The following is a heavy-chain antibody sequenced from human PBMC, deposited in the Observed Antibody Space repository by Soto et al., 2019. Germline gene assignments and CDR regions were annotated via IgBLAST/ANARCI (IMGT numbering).Heavy chain of an antibody. D-gene: IGHD3-22*01. Sequence: ASVKVSCKASGYTFTSYYMHWVRQAPGQGLEWMGIINPSGGSTSYAQKFQGRVTMTRDTSTSTVYMELSSLRSEDTAVYYCARDQATYYDSSDDWFDPWGQGTLVTVSS. CDR3: ARDQATYYDSSDDWFDP. CDR1: GYTFTSYY. V-gene: IGHV1-46*01. CDR2: INPSGGST. J-gene: IGHJ5*02.